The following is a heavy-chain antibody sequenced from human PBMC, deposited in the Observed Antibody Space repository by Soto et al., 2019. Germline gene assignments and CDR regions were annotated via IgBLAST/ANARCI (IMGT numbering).Heavy chain of an antibody. CDR3: ARGTGWSSNPYYFDY. CDR2: INVANGNT. CDR1: GYTFIRSA. V-gene: IGHV1-3*01. Sequence: ASVKVSCKASGYTFIRSAMHWVRQAPGQRLERMGWINVANGNTKYSQKFQGRVTITRDTSATTAYMELSRLTSEDTAVYYCARGTGWSSNPYYFDYWGKGSLVTVSS. D-gene: IGHD2-2*01. J-gene: IGHJ4*02.